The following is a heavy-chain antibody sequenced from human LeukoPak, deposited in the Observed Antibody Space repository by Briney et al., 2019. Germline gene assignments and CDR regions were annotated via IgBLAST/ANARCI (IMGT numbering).Heavy chain of an antibody. Sequence: GGSLRLSCVVSGFTFSNYWMTWVRQAPGKGLEWVASIKQDGSETYYVDSVEGRFTISRDNAKNSLSLQMNSLRAEDTAVYFCARVSSTRGFDFWGQGTLVTVSP. CDR2: IKQDGSET. J-gene: IGHJ4*02. V-gene: IGHV3-7*01. CDR1: GFTFSNYW. CDR3: ARVSSTRGFDF.